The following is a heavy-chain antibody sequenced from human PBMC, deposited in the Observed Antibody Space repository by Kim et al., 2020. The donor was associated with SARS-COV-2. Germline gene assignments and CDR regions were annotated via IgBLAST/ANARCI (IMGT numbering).Heavy chain of an antibody. J-gene: IGHJ4*02. V-gene: IGHV1-69*04. D-gene: IGHD5-12*01. CDR1: GGTFSSYT. CDR3: ARDLLPGDIVATIGRDVKEFDY. Sequence: SVKVSCKASGGTFSSYTISWVRQAPGQGLEWMGRIIPILGIANYAQKFQGRVTITADKSTSTAYMELSSLRSEDTAVYYCARDLLPGDIVATIGRDVKEFDYWGQGTLVTVSS. CDR2: IIPILGIA.